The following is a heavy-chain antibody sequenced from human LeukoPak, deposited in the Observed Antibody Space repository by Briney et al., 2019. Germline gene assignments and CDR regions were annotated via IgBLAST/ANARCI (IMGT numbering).Heavy chain of an antibody. CDR2: IYYSGST. J-gene: IGHJ4*02. Sequence: PSETLSLTCTVSGGSISSGDYYWSWIRQPPGKGLEWIGYIYYSGSTYYNPSLKSRVTISVDTSKNQFSLKLSSVTAADTAVYYCAREGTTVIHYFDYWGQGTLVTVSS. D-gene: IGHD4-17*01. CDR3: AREGTTVIHYFDY. V-gene: IGHV4-30-4*01. CDR1: GGSISSGDYY.